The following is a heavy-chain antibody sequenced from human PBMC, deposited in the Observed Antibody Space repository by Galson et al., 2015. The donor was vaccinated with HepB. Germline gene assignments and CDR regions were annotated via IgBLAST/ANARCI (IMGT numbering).Heavy chain of an antibody. CDR1: EFTFRGYN. CDR2: ICSDSSSI. Sequence: SLRLSCAASEFTFRGYNMNWVRQAPGERLGWVSYICSDSSSISYAKSVRGRFTISRDYAKNSLYLQMHSLRAEDTAVYYCANDDYDNSDYQHPWGQGTRVTVSS. J-gene: IGHJ5*02. CDR3: ANDDYDNSDYQHP. D-gene: IGHD3-22*01. V-gene: IGHV3-48*04.